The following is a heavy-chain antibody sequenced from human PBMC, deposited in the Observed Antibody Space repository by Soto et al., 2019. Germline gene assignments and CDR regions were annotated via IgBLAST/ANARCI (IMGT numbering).Heavy chain of an antibody. D-gene: IGHD6-19*01. CDR3: ARHLGLSGSGLVHYYYYGMDV. V-gene: IGHV5-10-1*01. J-gene: IGHJ6*02. CDR1: GYSFTIYW. CDR2: IDPSDSYT. Sequence: GSGYSFTIYWIGSVLQMPGKGLEWMGRIDPSDSYTNYTPSFQGHVTIPADNSISTAYLQWISLKAADAAVYYCARHLGLSGSGLVHYYYYGMDVSVQGTTVTVSS.